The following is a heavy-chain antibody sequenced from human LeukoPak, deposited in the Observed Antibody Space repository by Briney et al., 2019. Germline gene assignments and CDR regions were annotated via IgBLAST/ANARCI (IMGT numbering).Heavy chain of an antibody. V-gene: IGHV3-23*01. CDR3: ARDRYPAAREFDY. CDR2: ISGNGGST. D-gene: IGHD2-2*01. J-gene: IGHJ4*02. CDR1: GFTFSSYA. Sequence: GGSLRLSCAASGFTFSSYAMSWVRQAPGKGLEWVSAISGNGGSTYNADSVKGRFTISRDNSKNTLHLQMNTLRAEDTAVYYCARDRYPAAREFDYWGQGTLVTVSS.